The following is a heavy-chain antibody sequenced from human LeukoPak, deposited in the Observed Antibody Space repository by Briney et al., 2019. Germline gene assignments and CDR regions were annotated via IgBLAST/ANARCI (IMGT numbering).Heavy chain of an antibody. CDR3: ARAFPRPGSYYYYGMDV. CDR2: ISAYNGNT. D-gene: IGHD3-10*01. V-gene: IGHV1-18*01. Sequence: ASVKVSCKASGYTFTSYGISWVRQAPGQGLEWMGWISAYNGNTNYARKLQGRVTMTTDTSTSTAYMELRSLRSDDTAVYYCARAFPRPGSYYYYGMDVWGQGTTVTVSS. CDR1: GYTFTSYG. J-gene: IGHJ6*02.